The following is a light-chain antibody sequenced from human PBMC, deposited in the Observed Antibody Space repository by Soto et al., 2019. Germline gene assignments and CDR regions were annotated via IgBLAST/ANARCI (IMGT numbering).Light chain of an antibody. Sequence: EIVMTQSPATLSVSPGERVTLSCRASQSVSSNLAWYQQKPGQAPRLLIYGASTRATGVPARFSGSGSGTEFTLTISSLQSEDFAIYSCQKYNYWWTFGQGTKVDIK. CDR3: QKYNYWWT. CDR1: QSVSSN. V-gene: IGKV3-15*01. J-gene: IGKJ1*01. CDR2: GAS.